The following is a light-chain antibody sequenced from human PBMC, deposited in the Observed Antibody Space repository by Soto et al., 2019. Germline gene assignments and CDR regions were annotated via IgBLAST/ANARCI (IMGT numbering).Light chain of an antibody. CDR2: RNY. CDR1: NTNIGGHF. CDR3: AAWDDSLSAWV. J-gene: IGLJ3*02. V-gene: IGLV1-47*01. Sequence: QSVLTQPPSASGTPGQRVTISCSGSNTNIGGHFVYCYQQLPGRAHKLLIYRNYERPSGVPDRFSGSKSGTSASLAISGLRSEDEADYYFAAWDDSLSAWVFGGGTKVTVL.